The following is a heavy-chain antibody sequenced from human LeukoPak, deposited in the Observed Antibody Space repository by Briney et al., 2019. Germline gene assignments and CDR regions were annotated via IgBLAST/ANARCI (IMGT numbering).Heavy chain of an antibody. Sequence: PGGSLRLSCAASGFTFSSYDMHWVRQATGKGLEWVSAIGTAGDTYYPGSVKGRFTISRENAKDSLYLQMNSLGAGDTAVYYCAGDLGGARDYWGQGTLVTVSS. V-gene: IGHV3-13*04. CDR2: IGTAGDT. CDR3: AGDLGGARDY. J-gene: IGHJ4*02. CDR1: GFTFSSYD. D-gene: IGHD3-16*01.